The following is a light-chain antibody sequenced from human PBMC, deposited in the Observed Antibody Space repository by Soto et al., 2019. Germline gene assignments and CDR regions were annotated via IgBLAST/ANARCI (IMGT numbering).Light chain of an antibody. CDR2: GAS. J-gene: IGKJ5*01. Sequence: EIVLTQSPGNLSLSPGERATLSCRASQSVSSSYLAWYQQKPGQAPRLLIYGASSRATGIPDRFSGSGSGKDFTLTISRLEPEDLALYYCQQYGSSITFDQGTPLEIK. CDR1: QSVSSSY. CDR3: QQYGSSIT. V-gene: IGKV3-20*01.